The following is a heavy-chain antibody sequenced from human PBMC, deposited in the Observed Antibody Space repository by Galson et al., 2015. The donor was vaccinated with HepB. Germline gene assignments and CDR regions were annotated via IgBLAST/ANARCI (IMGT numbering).Heavy chain of an antibody. V-gene: IGHV3-30*18. D-gene: IGHD2-2*01. CDR1: GFTFSSYG. CDR3: AKPGNRGLYCSSTSCYLSAFDI. CDR2: ITYDGSNK. Sequence: SLRLSCAASGFTFSSYGMHWVRQTPGKGLEWVAVITYDGSNKYYADSVKGRFTISRDNFKNTLYLQMNSLRAEDTAVYYCAKPGNRGLYCSSTSCYLSAFDIWGQGTMVTVSS. J-gene: IGHJ3*02.